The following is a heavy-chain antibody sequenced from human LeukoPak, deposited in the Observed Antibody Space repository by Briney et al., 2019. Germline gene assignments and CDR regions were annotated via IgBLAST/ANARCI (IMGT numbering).Heavy chain of an antibody. Sequence: PGGSLRLSCAASGFNFSSYAMSWVRQAAGKGLEWVSAISGSGGSTYYAASVKGRFTISRDNSKNTLYLQINSLRAEDTAVYYCAKGGWREPAYFDYWGQGTLVTVSS. J-gene: IGHJ4*02. CDR3: AKGGWREPAYFDY. CDR2: ISGSGGST. V-gene: IGHV3-23*01. CDR1: GFNFSSYA. D-gene: IGHD1-26*01.